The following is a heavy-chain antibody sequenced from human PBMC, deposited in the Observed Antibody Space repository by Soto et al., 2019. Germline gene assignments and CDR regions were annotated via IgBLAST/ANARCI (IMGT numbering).Heavy chain of an antibody. CDR3: AREAGTWHLPLNWFDP. V-gene: IGHV3-48*02. CDR2: ISSSSSTI. D-gene: IGHD6-19*01. Sequence: EVQLVESGGGLVQPGGSLRLSCAASGFTFSSYSMNWVRQAPGKGLEWVSYISSSSSTIYYADSVKGRSTISRDNAKNSRYLQMNSLRDEDTAVYYCAREAGTWHLPLNWFDPWGQGTLVTVSS. CDR1: GFTFSSYS. J-gene: IGHJ5*02.